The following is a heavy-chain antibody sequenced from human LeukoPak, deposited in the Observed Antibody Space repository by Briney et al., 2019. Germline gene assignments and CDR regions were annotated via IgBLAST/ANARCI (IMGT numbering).Heavy chain of an antibody. CDR1: GFIFDNYA. CDR2: ISWNSGSI. Sequence: PGGSLRLSCAASGFIFDNYAMHWVRQAPGKGLEWVSHISWNSGSIGYADSVKGRFTISRDNAKNSLYLEMKSLRPEDTALYYCARGSPLGGNWGQGTLVTVSS. V-gene: IGHV3-9*01. J-gene: IGHJ4*02. CDR3: ARGSPLGGN.